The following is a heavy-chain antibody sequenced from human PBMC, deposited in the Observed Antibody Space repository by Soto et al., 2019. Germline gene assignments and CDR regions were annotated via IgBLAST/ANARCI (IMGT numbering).Heavy chain of an antibody. CDR1: GFTFSDYY. CDR3: ARARLGVVILFDY. Sequence: SGGSLRLSCAASGFTFSDYYMSWIRQAPGKGLEWVSYISSSGSTIYYADSVKGRFTISRDNAKNSLYLQMNSLRAEDTAVYYCARARLGVVILFDYWGQGTLVTVSS. V-gene: IGHV3-11*01. D-gene: IGHD3-3*01. J-gene: IGHJ4*02. CDR2: ISSSGSTI.